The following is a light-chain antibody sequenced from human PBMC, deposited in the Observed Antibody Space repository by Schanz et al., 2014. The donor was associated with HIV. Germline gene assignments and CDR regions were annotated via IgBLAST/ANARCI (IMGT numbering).Light chain of an antibody. Sequence: SVLTQPPSVSGAPGQRVTISCTGSSSNIGAGYDVHWYQQLPGTAPKLLIYGNSNRPSGVPDRFSGSKSGTSASLAITGLQAEDEADYYCLSYDRSLSGPYLFGTGTKLTVL. CDR1: SSNIGAGYD. J-gene: IGLJ1*01. V-gene: IGLV1-40*01. CDR2: GNS. CDR3: LSYDRSLSGPYL.